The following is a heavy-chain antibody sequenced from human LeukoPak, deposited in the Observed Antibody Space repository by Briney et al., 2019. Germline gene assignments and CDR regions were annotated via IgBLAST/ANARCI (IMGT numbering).Heavy chain of an antibody. J-gene: IGHJ4*02. CDR3: ARGLVVVPAAIAPYFDY. V-gene: IGHV4-30-2*01. CDR2: IYHSGST. CDR1: GGSISSGGYY. Sequence: SETLSLTCTVSGGSISSGGYYWSWIRQPPGKGLEWIGYIYHSGSTYYNPSLKSRVTISVDRSKNQFSLKLSSVTAADTAVYYCARGLVVVPAAIAPYFDYWGQGTLVTVSS. D-gene: IGHD2-2*01.